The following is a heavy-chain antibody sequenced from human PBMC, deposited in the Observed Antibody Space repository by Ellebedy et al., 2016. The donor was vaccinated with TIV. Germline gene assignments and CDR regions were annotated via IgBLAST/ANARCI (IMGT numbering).Heavy chain of an antibody. V-gene: IGHV1-18*01. CDR3: ARGGSGSSRSYVWFDP. Sequence: ASVKVSCXASGGTFSSYAISWVRQAPGQGLEWMGWISAYNGNTNYAQKLQGRVTMTTDTSTSTAYMELRSLRSDDTAVYYCARGGSGSSRSYVWFDPWGQGTLVTVSS. D-gene: IGHD3-10*01. J-gene: IGHJ5*02. CDR2: ISAYNGNT. CDR1: GGTFSSYA.